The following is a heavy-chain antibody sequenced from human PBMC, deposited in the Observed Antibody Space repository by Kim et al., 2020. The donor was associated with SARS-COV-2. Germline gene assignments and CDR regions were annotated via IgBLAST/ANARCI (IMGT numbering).Heavy chain of an antibody. Sequence: ADSVKGRFTISRDNAKNSLYLQMNSLRAEDTAVYYCARSPLDYYYYGMDVWGQGTTVTVSS. J-gene: IGHJ6*02. V-gene: IGHV3-21*01. CDR3: ARSPLDYYYYGMDV.